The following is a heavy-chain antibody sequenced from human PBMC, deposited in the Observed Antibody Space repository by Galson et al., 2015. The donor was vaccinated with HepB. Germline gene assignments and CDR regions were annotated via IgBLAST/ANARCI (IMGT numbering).Heavy chain of an antibody. CDR3: ARTFRISMVQGVTAFNGYFDY. V-gene: IGHV1-3*01. CDR1: GYTFSNYA. J-gene: IGHJ4*02. Sequence: SVKVSCKASGYTFSNYAMHWVRQAPGQRLEWMGWINAGNGNTKYAQKFQGRVTITRDTPASIAYMELSSLRSEDTAVYYCARTFRISMVQGVTAFNGYFDYWGQGTLVTVSS. CDR2: INAGNGNT. D-gene: IGHD3-10*01.